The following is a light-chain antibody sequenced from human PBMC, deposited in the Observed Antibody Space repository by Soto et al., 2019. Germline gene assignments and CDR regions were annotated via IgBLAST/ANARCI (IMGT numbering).Light chain of an antibody. Sequence: QPVLTQPPSVSGAPGQRVTISCTGSSSNIGAGYDVHWYQQLPGTAPKLLIYGNSNRPSGVPDRFSGSKSGTSASLAITGLQAEDEADYYCKSYDSSLSGYVVGTGTTLTVL. CDR1: SSNIGAGYD. CDR3: KSYDSSLSGYV. J-gene: IGLJ1*01. V-gene: IGLV1-40*01. CDR2: GNS.